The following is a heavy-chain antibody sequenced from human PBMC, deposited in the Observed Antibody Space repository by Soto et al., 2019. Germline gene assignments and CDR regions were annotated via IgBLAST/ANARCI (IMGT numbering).Heavy chain of an antibody. CDR1: GGTFSSYA. D-gene: IGHD3-9*01. V-gene: IGHV1-69*01. CDR2: IIPIFGTA. Sequence: QVQLVQSGAEVKKPGSSVKVSCKASGGTFSSYAISWVRQAPGQGLEWMGGIIPIFGTANYAQKFQGRVTITADESTSTAYMELSSLRSEDTAVYYCARTPNYDILTGPIGGFDYWGQGTLVTVSS. J-gene: IGHJ4*02. CDR3: ARTPNYDILTGPIGGFDY.